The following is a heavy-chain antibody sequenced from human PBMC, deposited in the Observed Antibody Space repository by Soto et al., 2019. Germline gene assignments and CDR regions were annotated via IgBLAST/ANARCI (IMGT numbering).Heavy chain of an antibody. Sequence: EVQLVESGGGLVQPGESLRLSCAASEFTFSSFNMHWVRQAPGKGLEWVSYISASSTTVYYGDPVKGRFTISRDNAKNSLYLQMNSLRDEDAAVYYCARIYRRDGNKYADYWGQGTLVTVSS. CDR1: EFTFSSFN. CDR2: ISASSTTV. D-gene: IGHD3-16*02. V-gene: IGHV3-48*02. CDR3: ARIYRRDGNKYADY. J-gene: IGHJ4*02.